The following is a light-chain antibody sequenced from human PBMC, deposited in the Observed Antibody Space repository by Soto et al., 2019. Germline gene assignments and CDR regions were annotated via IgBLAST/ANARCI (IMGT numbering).Light chain of an antibody. Sequence: EIVLTQSPGTLSLSPWERATLSCRASQSFSSSSLAWYQQKPGQAPRLLIYGASSRATGIPDRFSGSGSGTDFTLTISRLEPEDFAVYYCQQYDSSPRTFGQGTKV. J-gene: IGKJ1*01. CDR1: QSFSSSS. V-gene: IGKV3-20*01. CDR3: QQYDSSPRT. CDR2: GAS.